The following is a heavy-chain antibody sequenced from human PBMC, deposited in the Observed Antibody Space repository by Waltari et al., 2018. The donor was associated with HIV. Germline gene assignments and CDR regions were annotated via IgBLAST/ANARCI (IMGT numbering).Heavy chain of an antibody. V-gene: IGHV4-4*07. CDR1: GGPISSYY. Sequence: QVQLQESGPGLVKPSETLSLTCGVSGGPISSYYWSWIRQPAGEGPEWIGRIYPSGGTNYSTSLKSRVTLAGDTSKSLFSLKLMSVIAADTAMYYCARGAGELQGRAFDYWGQGTLGTVSS. D-gene: IGHD1-7*01. CDR2: IYPSGGT. CDR3: ARGAGELQGRAFDY. J-gene: IGHJ4*02.